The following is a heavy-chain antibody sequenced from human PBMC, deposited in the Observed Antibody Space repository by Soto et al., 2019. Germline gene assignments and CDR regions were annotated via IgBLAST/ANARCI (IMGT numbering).Heavy chain of an antibody. CDR2: INPIRGIT. CDR1: GGTFSSYT. V-gene: IGHV1-69*02. Sequence: GASVKVSCKASGGTFSSYTISWVRQAPGQGLEWMGRINPIRGITSYAQKFQGRVTMTRDTSTSTVYMELSSLRSEDTAVYYCARATSYYYGMDVWGQGTTVTVSS. CDR3: ARATSYYYGMDV. J-gene: IGHJ6*02.